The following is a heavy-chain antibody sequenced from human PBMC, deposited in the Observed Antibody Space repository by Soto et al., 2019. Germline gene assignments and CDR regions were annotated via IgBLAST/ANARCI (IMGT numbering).Heavy chain of an antibody. CDR2: ISPKSTYR. V-gene: IGHV3-11*03. Sequence: PGGSLRLSCATSGFPFSDYYMSWIRQAPGKGLEWLSHISPKSTYRNYADSVKGRFTISRDNTKSSLYLQMNSLRAEDTAVYYCARISSVVAPDAFDIWGQGTMVTVSS. J-gene: IGHJ3*02. CDR3: ARISSVVAPDAFDI. CDR1: GFPFSDYY. D-gene: IGHD3-22*01.